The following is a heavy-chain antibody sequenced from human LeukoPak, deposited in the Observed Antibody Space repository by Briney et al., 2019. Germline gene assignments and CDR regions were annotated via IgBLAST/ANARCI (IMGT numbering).Heavy chain of an antibody. D-gene: IGHD2-15*01. Sequence: ASVKVSCKASGYTFTSYGISWVRQAPGQGLEWMGWISAYNGNTNYAQKLQGRVTMTRDTSISTAYMELSRLRSDDTAVYYCASKVVAAKGRWFDPWGQGTLVTVSS. CDR1: GYTFTSYG. V-gene: IGHV1-18*01. CDR3: ASKVVAAKGRWFDP. CDR2: ISAYNGNT. J-gene: IGHJ5*02.